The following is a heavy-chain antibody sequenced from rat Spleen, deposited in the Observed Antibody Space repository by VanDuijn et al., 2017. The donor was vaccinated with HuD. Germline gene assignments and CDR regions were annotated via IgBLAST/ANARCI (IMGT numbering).Heavy chain of an antibody. CDR1: GFTFNNYW. V-gene: IGHV5-31*01. CDR3: ATQRGDY. Sequence: EVQLVESGGGLVQPGRSLKLSCVASGFTFNNYWMTWIRQAPGKGLEWVASITNTGGSTYYRDSVKGRFTISRDNAKSTLYLQMDSLRSEDTATYYCATQRGDYWGQGVMVTVSS. CDR2: ITNTGGST. J-gene: IGHJ2*01.